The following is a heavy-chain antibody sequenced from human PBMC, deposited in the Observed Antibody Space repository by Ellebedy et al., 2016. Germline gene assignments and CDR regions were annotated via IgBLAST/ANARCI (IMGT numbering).Heavy chain of an antibody. V-gene: IGHV3-48*01. D-gene: IGHD4-23*01. CDR3: ARDEVADYGGDLELDY. Sequence: GESLKISXAASGFTFSSYSMNWVRQAPGKGLEWVSYISSSSSTIYYADSVKGRFTISRDNAKNSLYLQMNSLRAEDTAVYYCARDEVADYGGDLELDYWGQGTLVTVSS. J-gene: IGHJ4*02. CDR2: ISSSSSTI. CDR1: GFTFSSYS.